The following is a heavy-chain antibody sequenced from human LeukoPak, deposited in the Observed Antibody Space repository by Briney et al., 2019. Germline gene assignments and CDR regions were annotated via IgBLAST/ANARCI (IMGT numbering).Heavy chain of an antibody. CDR1: GFTFSSYW. V-gene: IGHV3-7*01. Sequence: GGSLRLSCAASGFTFSSYWMSWVRQAPGKGLEWVANIKQDGSEKYYVDSVTGRFTISRDNAKNSLYLQMNSLRAEDTAVYYCARLDRAVAGFFDYWGQGTLVTVSS. CDR3: ARLDRAVAGFFDY. D-gene: IGHD6-19*01. CDR2: IKQDGSEK. J-gene: IGHJ4*02.